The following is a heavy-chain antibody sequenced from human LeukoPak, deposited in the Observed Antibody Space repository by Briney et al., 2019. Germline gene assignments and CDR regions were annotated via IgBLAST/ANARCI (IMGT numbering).Heavy chain of an antibody. V-gene: IGHV4-34*01. Sequence: SETLSLTCAVYGGSFSGYYWSWIRQPPGKGLEWIGYIYHSGSTYYNPSLKSRVTISVDRPKNQFSLKLSSVTAADTAVYYCARDDYSKSRGLDVWGKGTTVTVSS. CDR2: IYHSGST. CDR3: ARDDYSKSRGLDV. J-gene: IGHJ6*04. D-gene: IGHD4-11*01. CDR1: GGSFSGYY.